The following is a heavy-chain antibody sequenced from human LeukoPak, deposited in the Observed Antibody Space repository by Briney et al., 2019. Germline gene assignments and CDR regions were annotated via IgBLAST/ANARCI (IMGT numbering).Heavy chain of an antibody. V-gene: IGHV4-59*01. CDR2: IYYSGST. Sequence: PSETLSLTCTVSGGSISSYYWSWIRQPPGKGLEWIGYIYYSGSTNYNPSLKSRVTISVDTSKNQFSLKLRSVTAADTAVYYCARLYYDFWSGYNWFDPWGQGILVTVSS. CDR1: GGSISSYY. D-gene: IGHD3-3*01. J-gene: IGHJ5*02. CDR3: ARLYYDFWSGYNWFDP.